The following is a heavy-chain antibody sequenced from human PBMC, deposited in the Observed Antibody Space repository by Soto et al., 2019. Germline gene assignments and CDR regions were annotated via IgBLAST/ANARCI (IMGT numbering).Heavy chain of an antibody. D-gene: IGHD2-2*01. CDR2: SIPISETT. Sequence: QVQLVQSGAEVKKPGSSVKVSCKASGGTFSSYAISWVRQAPGQGLEWMGGSIPISETTNYAQKFQGRVTTTADKSNSTAYMELSSLRSEDTAVYYCARSQGSSTSLEIYYYYYYGMEVWGQGTTVTVSS. CDR3: ARSQGSSTSLEIYYYYYYGMEV. CDR1: GGTFSSYA. V-gene: IGHV1-69*06. J-gene: IGHJ6*02.